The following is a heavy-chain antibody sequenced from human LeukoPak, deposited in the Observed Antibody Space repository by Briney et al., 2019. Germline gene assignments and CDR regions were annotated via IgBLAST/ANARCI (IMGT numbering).Heavy chain of an antibody. CDR3: ATGAGWFGRDAFDI. V-gene: IGHV3-48*02. D-gene: IGHD3-10*01. Sequence: PGGSLRLSCAASGFTLSSYEMNWVRQAPGKGLEWVSYISSSSSTIYHADSVKGRFPISRDNAKNPLYLQMNSLRDEDTAVYFCATGAGWFGRDAFDIWGQGTMVTVSS. CDR1: GFTLSSYE. J-gene: IGHJ3*02. CDR2: ISSSSSTI.